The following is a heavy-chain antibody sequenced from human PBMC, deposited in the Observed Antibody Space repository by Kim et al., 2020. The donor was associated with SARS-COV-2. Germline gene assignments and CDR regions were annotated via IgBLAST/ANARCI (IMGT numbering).Heavy chain of an antibody. CDR3: ARALRPYYYDSSGYFDY. CDR1: GFTFSSYG. V-gene: IGHV3-33*05. Sequence: GGSLRLSCAVSGFTFSSYGMHWVRQAPGKGLEWVAVISYDGSNKYYADSVKGRFTISRDNSKNTLYLQMNSLRAEDTAVYYGARALRPYYYDSSGYFDYWGQGTLVTVSS. CDR2: ISYDGSNK. D-gene: IGHD3-22*01. J-gene: IGHJ4*02.